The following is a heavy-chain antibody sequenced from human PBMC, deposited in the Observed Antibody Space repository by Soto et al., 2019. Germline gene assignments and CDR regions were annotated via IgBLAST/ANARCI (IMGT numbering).Heavy chain of an antibody. V-gene: IGHV3-23*01. CDR3: ATALAGYYDSSGYFFSPVYYYYYYGMDV. CDR1: GFTFSSYA. Sequence: GGSLRLSCAASGFTFSSYAMSWVRQAPGKGLEWVSAISGSGGSTYYADSVKGRFTISRDNSKNTLYLQMNSLRAGDTAVYYCATALAGYYDSSGYFFSPVYYYYYYGMDVWGQGTTVTVSS. D-gene: IGHD3-22*01. J-gene: IGHJ6*02. CDR2: ISGSGGST.